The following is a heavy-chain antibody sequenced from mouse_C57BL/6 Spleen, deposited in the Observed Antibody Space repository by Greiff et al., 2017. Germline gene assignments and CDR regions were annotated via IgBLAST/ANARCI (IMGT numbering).Heavy chain of an antibody. CDR1: GFTFSSYA. J-gene: IGHJ2*01. Sequence: EVKLVESGGGLVKPGGSLKLSCAASGFTFSSYAMSWVRQTPEKRLEWVATISDGGSYTYYPDNVKGRFTISRDNAKNNLYLQMSHLKSEDTAMYYCARERTLDYWGQGTTLTVSS. CDR2: ISDGGSYT. CDR3: ARERTLDY. V-gene: IGHV5-4*01.